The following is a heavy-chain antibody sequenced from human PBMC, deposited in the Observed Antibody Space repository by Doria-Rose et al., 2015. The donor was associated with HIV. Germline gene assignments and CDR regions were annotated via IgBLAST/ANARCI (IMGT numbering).Heavy chain of an antibody. Sequence: SGPVLVKPTETLTLTCTVSGVSLSSPGMGVSWIRQPPGKALEWLANIFSDDERSYKTSLKSRLTSSRRTSKSQVVVTMTDMDPVDTATYYCARIKSSRWYHKYYFDFRGQGALVIVSA. V-gene: IGHV2-26*01. CDR3: ARIKSSRWYHKYYFDF. CDR1: GVSLSSPGMG. J-gene: IGHJ4*02. CDR2: IFSDDER. D-gene: IGHD6-13*01.